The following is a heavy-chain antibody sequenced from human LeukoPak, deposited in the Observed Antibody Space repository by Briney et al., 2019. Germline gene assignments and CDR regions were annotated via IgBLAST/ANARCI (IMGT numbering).Heavy chain of an antibody. V-gene: IGHV3-30*18. CDR3: AKDRDSSTWSFFDF. J-gene: IGHJ4*02. CDR1: GFIFRNYA. CDR2: GSHDGRNK. Sequence: PGRSLRLSCVASGFIFRNYAMHWVRQAPGKGLEWVAVGSHDGRNKIYGDSVKGRFTISRDNSKNTVYLRMDNLRPEDTAVYYCAKDRDSSTWSFFDFWGQGTLVTVSS. D-gene: IGHD6-13*01.